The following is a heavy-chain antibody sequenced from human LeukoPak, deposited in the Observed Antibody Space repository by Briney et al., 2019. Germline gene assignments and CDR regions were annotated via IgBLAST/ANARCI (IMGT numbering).Heavy chain of an antibody. CDR1: GDSINSYH. CDR2: IHMSGST. D-gene: IGHD3-22*01. CDR3: ARDDSSRDDTGVYHY. Sequence: SETLSLTCTVSGDSINSYHWSWIRQPAGKGLEWIGRIHMSGSTNYNPSLRSRGAISMDNSKNQFSLKLKSVTAADTAVYYCARDDSSRDDTGVYHYWGQGTLVTVSS. V-gene: IGHV4-4*07. J-gene: IGHJ1*01.